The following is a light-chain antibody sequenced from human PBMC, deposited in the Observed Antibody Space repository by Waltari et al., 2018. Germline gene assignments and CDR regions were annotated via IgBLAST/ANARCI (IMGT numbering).Light chain of an antibody. V-gene: IGKV3-11*01. J-gene: IGKJ4*01. CDR3: QQRSNWPPSHT. CDR2: DAS. CDR1: QSVSSY. Sequence: EIVLTQSPATLSFSPGERATLSCRASQSVSSYLAWYQQKPGQAPRLLIYDASNRATGIPARFSGSGSGTDFTLTISSLEPEDFAVYYCQQRSNWPPSHTFGGGTKVEIK.